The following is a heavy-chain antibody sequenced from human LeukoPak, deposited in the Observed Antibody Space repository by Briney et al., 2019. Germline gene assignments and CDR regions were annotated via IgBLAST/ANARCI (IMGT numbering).Heavy chain of an antibody. J-gene: IGHJ4*02. CDR1: GFTFSSYS. CDR2: ISPTGSTT. D-gene: IGHD6-6*01. Sequence: PGGSLRLSCVASGFTFSSYSFNWARQLPGKGLVWVSRISPTGSTTSYADSVKGRFTVSRDNAKNTLYLQVNNLRAEDTAVYYCARGPNSNWSGLDFWGQGTLLTVSS. V-gene: IGHV3-74*01. CDR3: ARGPNSNWSGLDF.